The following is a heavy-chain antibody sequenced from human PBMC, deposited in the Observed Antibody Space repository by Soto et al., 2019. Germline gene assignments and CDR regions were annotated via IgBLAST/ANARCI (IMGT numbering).Heavy chain of an antibody. D-gene: IGHD2-2*01. CDR1: GYNFTRYW. V-gene: IGHV5-51*01. CDR3: AGLTTSPYAPFDY. J-gene: IGHJ4*02. CDR2: IYPGDSDT. Sequence: GESLKISCKGSGYNFTRYWIGWVRQMPGKGLEWMGIIYPGDSDTRYSPSFQGQVTISADKSISTAYLQWSSLKASDNAMYYCAGLTTSPYAPFDYWGQGTLVTVSS.